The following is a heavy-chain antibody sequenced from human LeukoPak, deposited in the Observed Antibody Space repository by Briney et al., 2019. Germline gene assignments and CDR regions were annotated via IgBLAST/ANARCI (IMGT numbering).Heavy chain of an antibody. J-gene: IGHJ4*02. CDR1: GFTFSTYE. D-gene: IGHD3-10*01. Sequence: GGSLRLSCAASGFTFSTYEMHWVRQAPGKGLEWVSYMSSTGDIIYYADSVKGRFTISRDNSKNTLYLQMNSLRAEDTAVYYCAKTQFGRSVDYWGQGTLVTVSS. CDR2: MSSTGDII. CDR3: AKTQFGRSVDY. V-gene: IGHV3-48*03.